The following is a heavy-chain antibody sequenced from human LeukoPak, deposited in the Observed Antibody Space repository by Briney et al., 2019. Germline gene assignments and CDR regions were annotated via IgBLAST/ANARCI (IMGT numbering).Heavy chain of an antibody. CDR1: GDSISGYH. CDR2: INHSGST. CDR3: AREAGYDFWSGYFGGRSDY. V-gene: IGHV4-34*01. Sequence: SETLSLTCGVYGDSISGYHWTYIRQPPGKGLEWIGEINHSGSTYYNPSLKSRVTISVDTSKNQFSLKLSSVTAADTAVYYCAREAGYDFWSGYFGGRSDYWGQGTLVTVSS. D-gene: IGHD3-3*01. J-gene: IGHJ4*02.